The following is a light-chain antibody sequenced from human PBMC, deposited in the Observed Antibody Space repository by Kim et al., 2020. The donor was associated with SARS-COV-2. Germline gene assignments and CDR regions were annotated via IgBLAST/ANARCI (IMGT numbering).Light chain of an antibody. CDR1: SSDVGGYNY. V-gene: IGLV2-14*01. CDR2: DVS. Sequence: QSALTQPASVSGSPGQSITISCTGTSSDVGGYNYVSWYQQHPGKAPKLMIYDVSKRPSGVSNRFSGSKSGNTASLTISGLQAEDEADYYCSSYSSSITDVFGAGTKLTVL. J-gene: IGLJ1*01. CDR3: SSYSSSITDV.